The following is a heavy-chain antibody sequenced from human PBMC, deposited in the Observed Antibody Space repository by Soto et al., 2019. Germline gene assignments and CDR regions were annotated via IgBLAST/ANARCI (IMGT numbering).Heavy chain of an antibody. Sequence: PSETLSLTCTVSGGSISSGDYYWSWIRQHPGKGLEWIGFINYSGSTYYNPSHKSRVTISVDTSKNQFSLKLRSVTAADTAVYYCARDSVAPDGGAFDIWGQGTMVTLAS. D-gene: IGHD2-15*01. CDR2: INYSGST. CDR3: ARDSVAPDGGAFDI. CDR1: GGSISSGDYY. J-gene: IGHJ3*02. V-gene: IGHV4-31*03.